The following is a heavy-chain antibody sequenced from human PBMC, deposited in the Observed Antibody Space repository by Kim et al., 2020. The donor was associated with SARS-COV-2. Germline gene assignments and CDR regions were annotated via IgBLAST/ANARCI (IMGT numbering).Heavy chain of an antibody. J-gene: IGHJ6*02. CDR2: TI. CDR3: ARGLGSGMDV. Sequence: TIYYADSVKGRFTISRDNAKNSLYLQMNSLRAEDTAVYYCARGLGSGMDVWGQGTTVTVSS. D-gene: IGHD1-26*01. V-gene: IGHV3-11*04.